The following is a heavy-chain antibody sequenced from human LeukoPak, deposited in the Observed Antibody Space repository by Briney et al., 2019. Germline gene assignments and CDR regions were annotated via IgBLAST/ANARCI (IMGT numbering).Heavy chain of an antibody. D-gene: IGHD3-22*01. CDR3: ARKGYYYDSSGYTHAFDI. Sequence: GGSLRLSCAASGFTFSTYWMSWVRQAPGKGLEWVANIKEDGSEKYYGDSVKGRFTISRDNAKNSLYLQMNSLRAEDTAVYYCARKGYYYDSSGYTHAFDIWGQGTMVTVSS. CDR2: IKEDGSEK. J-gene: IGHJ3*02. V-gene: IGHV3-7*01. CDR1: GFTFSTYW.